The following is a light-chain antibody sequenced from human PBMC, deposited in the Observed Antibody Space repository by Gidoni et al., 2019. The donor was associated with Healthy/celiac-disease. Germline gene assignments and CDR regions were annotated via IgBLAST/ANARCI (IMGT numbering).Light chain of an antibody. CDR3: QQYDNLPRS. CDR2: EAS. CDR1: QDISNY. V-gene: IGKV1-33*01. J-gene: IGKJ2*01. Sequence: DLQMTPSPSSLSASVGDRVTITCQASQDISNYLNWYQQKPGKAPKLLIYEASNLETGVPSRFSGSGSGTDFTFTISSLQPEDIATYYWQQYDNLPRSFGQGTKLEIK.